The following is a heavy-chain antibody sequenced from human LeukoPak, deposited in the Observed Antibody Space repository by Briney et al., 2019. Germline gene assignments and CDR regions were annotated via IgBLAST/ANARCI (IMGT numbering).Heavy chain of an antibody. Sequence: ASVKVSCKASGYTFTSYGISWVRQAPGQGLEWMGWISAYNGNTNYAQELQGRVTMTTDTSTSTAYMELRSLRSDDTAVYYCAREGLGYCSSTSCYYYYYGMDVWAKGPRSPSP. CDR3: AREGLGYCSSTSCYYYYYGMDV. V-gene: IGHV1-18*01. D-gene: IGHD2-2*01. CDR2: ISAYNGNT. J-gene: IGHJ6*02. CDR1: GYTFTSYG.